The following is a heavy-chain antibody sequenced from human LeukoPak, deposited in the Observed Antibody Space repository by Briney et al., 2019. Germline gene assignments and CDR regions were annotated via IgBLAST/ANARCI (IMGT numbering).Heavy chain of an antibody. D-gene: IGHD6-13*01. V-gene: IGHV4-59*08. CDR1: GGSISSYY. J-gene: IGHJ3*02. CDR3: ARLNPLYSSSWYPRAATFDT. Sequence: SETLSLTCTVSGGSISSYYWSWIRQPPGKGLEWIGYIYYTGSTKYNPSLKSRVTISVDPSKNQFSLKLSSLTAADTAVYYCARLNPLYSSSWYPRAATFDTWGQGTMVTVSS. CDR2: IYYTGST.